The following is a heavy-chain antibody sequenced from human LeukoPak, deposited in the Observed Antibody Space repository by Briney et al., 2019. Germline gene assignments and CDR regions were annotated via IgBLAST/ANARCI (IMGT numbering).Heavy chain of an antibody. Sequence: ASVKVSCKXSGYTFTGYYMHWVRQAPGQGLEGMGRINPNSGGTNYAQKFQGRVTMTRDTSISTAYMELSRLRSDGTAVYYCARGGDYDAFDIWGQGTMVTVSS. CDR1: GYTFTGYY. D-gene: IGHD4-17*01. J-gene: IGHJ3*02. CDR2: INPNSGGT. CDR3: ARGGDYDAFDI. V-gene: IGHV1-2*06.